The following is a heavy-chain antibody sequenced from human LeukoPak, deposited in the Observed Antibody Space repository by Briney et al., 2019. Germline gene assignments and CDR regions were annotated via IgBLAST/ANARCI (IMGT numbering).Heavy chain of an antibody. V-gene: IGHV3-21*01. CDR1: GFTLSSYS. D-gene: IGHD6-19*01. CDR3: ARGPGIAVAPLQH. CDR2: IRSSGRDI. J-gene: IGHJ1*01. Sequence: GGSLRLSCGVSGFTLSSYSMSWVRQAQGKGLEWVSSIRSSGRDIYYADSARGRFTIARDDAKNSLYLQMNSLRAEDTAVYYCARGPGIAVAPLQHWGQGTLVTVSS.